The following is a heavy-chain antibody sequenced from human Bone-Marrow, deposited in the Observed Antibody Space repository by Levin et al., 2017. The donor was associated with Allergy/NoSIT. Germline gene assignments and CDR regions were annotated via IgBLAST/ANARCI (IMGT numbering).Heavy chain of an antibody. CDR3: TTDTITIFGVVERDYYYYYGMDV. CDR1: GFTFSNAW. V-gene: IGHV3-15*07. CDR2: IKSKTDGGTT. J-gene: IGHJ6*02. D-gene: IGHD3-3*01. Sequence: PGGSLRLSCAASGFTFSNAWMNWVRQAPGKGLEWVGRIKSKTDGGTTDYAAPVKGRFTISRDDSKNTLYLQMNSLKTEDTAVYYCTTDTITIFGVVERDYYYYYGMDVWGQGTTVTVSS.